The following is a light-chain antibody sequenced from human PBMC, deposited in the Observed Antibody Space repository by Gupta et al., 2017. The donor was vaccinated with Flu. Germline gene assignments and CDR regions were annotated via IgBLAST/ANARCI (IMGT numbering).Light chain of an antibody. V-gene: IGKV4-1*01. CDR1: QSVLYSSDNKNY. J-gene: IGKJ1*01. CDR3: HQYFTTPHT. CDR2: WAS. Sequence: SLGERATINCKSSQSVLYSSDNKNYLAWYQQKPGQPPKLLIYWASTRESGVPDRFSGSGSGTGFTLTISRLQAEDVAVYYCHQYFTTPHTFGQGTRVEIK.